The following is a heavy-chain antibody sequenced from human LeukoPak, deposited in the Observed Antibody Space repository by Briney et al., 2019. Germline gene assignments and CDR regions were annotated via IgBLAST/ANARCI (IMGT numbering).Heavy chain of an antibody. D-gene: IGHD6-25*01. J-gene: IGHJ6*02. V-gene: IGHV4-61*08. CDR3: AWHSGAMEV. CDR2: IYNSGTT. CDR1: GGSVSRADYY. Sequence: SETLSLTRTVSGGSVSRADYYWRWIRQPPGKGLEWIGHIYNSGTTNYNPSLKSRVTISVDTSKNQFSLKLNSVTAADTAVYFCAWHSGAMEVWGQGPTVTVS.